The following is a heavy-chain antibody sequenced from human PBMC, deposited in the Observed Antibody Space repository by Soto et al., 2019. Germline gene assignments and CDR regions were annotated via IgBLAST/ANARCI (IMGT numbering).Heavy chain of an antibody. CDR2: IIPIFGTA. Sequence: QVQLVQSGAEVKKPGSSVKVSCKASGGTFSSYAISWVRQAPGQGLEWMGGIIPIFGTANYAQKFQGRATIPADKSTSTAYMELSSLRSEDTAVYYCAEEPDSSGFVSGYWGQGTLVTVSS. V-gene: IGHV1-69*06. CDR3: AEEPDSSGFVSGY. J-gene: IGHJ4*02. D-gene: IGHD3-22*01. CDR1: GGTFSSYA.